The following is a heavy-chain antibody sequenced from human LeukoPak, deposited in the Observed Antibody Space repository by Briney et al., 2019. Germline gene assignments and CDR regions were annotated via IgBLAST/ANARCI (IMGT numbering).Heavy chain of an antibody. Sequence: XGSLRLSCAASGFTFSSYAMSWVRQAPGKGLEWVSAISGSGGSTYYADSVKGRFTISRDNSKNTLYLQMNSLRAEDTAVYYCAKGTSITMIVVVITPFDYWGQGTLVTVSS. CDR1: GFTFSSYA. J-gene: IGHJ4*02. D-gene: IGHD3-22*01. V-gene: IGHV3-23*01. CDR3: AKGTSITMIVVVITPFDY. CDR2: ISGSGGST.